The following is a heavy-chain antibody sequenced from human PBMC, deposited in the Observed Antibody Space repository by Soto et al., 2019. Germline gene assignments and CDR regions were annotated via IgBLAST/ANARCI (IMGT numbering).Heavy chain of an antibody. J-gene: IGHJ1*01. CDR1: GFTVSSNY. Sequence: EVPLVESGGGLVQPGGSLRLSFAASGFTVSSNYMTWVRQAPGKGLEWVSIIYTAGNTYYEGSVTDRFRISRDNFKYTLYLQRNSLRAEDTAVYYCARGGTLWGQGTLVAVSS. CDR3: ARGGTL. V-gene: IGHV3-66*01. CDR2: IYTAGNT.